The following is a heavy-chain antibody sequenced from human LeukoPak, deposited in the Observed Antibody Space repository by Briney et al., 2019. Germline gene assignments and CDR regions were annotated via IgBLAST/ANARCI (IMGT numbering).Heavy chain of an antibody. CDR2: INHSGST. CDR3: ARGSSWQRYFDY. CDR1: GGSISSYY. Sequence: SETLSLTCTVSGGSISSYYWSWIRQPPGKGLEWIGEINHSGSTNYNPSLKSRVTISVDTSKNQFSLKLSSVTAADTAVYYCARGSSWQRYFDYWGQGTLVTVSS. J-gene: IGHJ4*02. V-gene: IGHV4-34*01. D-gene: IGHD6-13*01.